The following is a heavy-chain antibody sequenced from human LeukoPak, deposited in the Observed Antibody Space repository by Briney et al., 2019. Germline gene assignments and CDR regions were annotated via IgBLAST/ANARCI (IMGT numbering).Heavy chain of an antibody. CDR2: INHSGST. CDR1: GGSFSGYY. CDR3: ARDVRDYYIRGFDY. D-gene: IGHD3-10*02. V-gene: IGHV4-34*01. J-gene: IGHJ4*02. Sequence: SETLSLTCAVYGGSFSGYYWSWIRQPPGKGLEWIGEINHSGSTNYNPSLKSRVTISVDTSKNQFSLKLSSVTAADTAVYYCARDVRDYYIRGFDYWGQGTLVTVSS.